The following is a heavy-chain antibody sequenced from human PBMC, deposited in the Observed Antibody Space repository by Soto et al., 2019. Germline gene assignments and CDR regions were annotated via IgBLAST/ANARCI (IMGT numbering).Heavy chain of an antibody. CDR3: ARGGGVGVAGSAAFDM. CDR1: GYPVTAYY. D-gene: IGHD3-3*01. J-gene: IGHJ3*02. V-gene: IGHV1-2*02. Sequence: QLHLVQSGAVVKKPGASVTVSCSASGYPVTAYYMHWVRQAPGRGLEWMGGINPATGAAKYTQTFQGGGTMTGDTSTGTGFMELSGPTSEDTAVFYWARGGGVGVAGSAAFDMWGQGTLVTVSS. CDR2: INPATGAA.